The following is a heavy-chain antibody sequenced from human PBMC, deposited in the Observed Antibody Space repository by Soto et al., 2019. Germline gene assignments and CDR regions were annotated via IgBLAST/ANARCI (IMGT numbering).Heavy chain of an antibody. CDR2: IIPIFGTT. V-gene: IGHV1-69*01. CDR1: GGTFGTYI. Sequence: QVQLVQSGAEVKMPGSSVKVSCTASGGTFGTYIISWVRQGPGQGLEWMGGIIPIFGTTHYAQRFQGRVTITAGESTGTAYMDLSSLKPDATAVYYCTMRSMGDVDLWGRGTVVAVSS. D-gene: IGHD1-26*01. J-gene: IGHJ5*02. CDR3: TMRSMGDVDL.